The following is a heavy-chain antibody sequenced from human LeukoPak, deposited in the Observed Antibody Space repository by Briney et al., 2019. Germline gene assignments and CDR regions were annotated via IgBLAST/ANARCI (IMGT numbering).Heavy chain of an antibody. Sequence: GGSLRLSCAASGFTFHSYAMTGVDQAPGKWLEWVSAISGSGGSTYYADSVKGRFTISRYNSKNTLYLQMNSLRAGDTAVYYCARGRVGGIPLYCDNCGEGDLVTVSS. CDR1: GFTFHSYA. V-gene: IGHV3-23*01. CDR3: ARGRVGGIPLYCDN. J-gene: IGHJ4*02. CDR2: ISGSGGST. D-gene: IGHD1-26*01.